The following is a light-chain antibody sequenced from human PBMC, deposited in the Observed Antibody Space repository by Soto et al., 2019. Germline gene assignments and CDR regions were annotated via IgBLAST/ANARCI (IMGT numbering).Light chain of an antibody. Sequence: QSVLTQPPSVSGAPGQRVTISCTGSTSNIGAGYDVHWYQQLPGTAPKVLIYGNTNRPSGVPDRSSGSKSDTSASLAITGLQAEDEADYYCQSYDSSLSSHVFGTGTKLTVL. CDR2: GNT. CDR1: TSNIGAGYD. V-gene: IGLV1-40*01. CDR3: QSYDSSLSSHV. J-gene: IGLJ1*01.